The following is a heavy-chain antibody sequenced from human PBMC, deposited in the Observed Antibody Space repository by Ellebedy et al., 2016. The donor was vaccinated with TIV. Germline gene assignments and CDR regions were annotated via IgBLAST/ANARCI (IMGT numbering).Heavy chain of an antibody. Sequence: GESLKISRAASGFTFSSYEMNWVRQAPGKGLEWVSYISSSGSTIYYADSVKGRFTISRDNAKNSLYLQMNSLRAEDTAVYYCAREGEAMIVVGPPYYYGMDVWGQGTTVTVSS. CDR2: ISSSGSTI. CDR3: AREGEAMIVVGPPYYYGMDV. D-gene: IGHD3-22*01. CDR1: GFTFSSYE. V-gene: IGHV3-48*03. J-gene: IGHJ6*02.